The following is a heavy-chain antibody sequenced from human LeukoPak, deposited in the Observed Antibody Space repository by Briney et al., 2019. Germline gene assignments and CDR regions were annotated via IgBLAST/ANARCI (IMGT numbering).Heavy chain of an antibody. CDR2: IYYSGST. Sequence: SETLSLTCTVSGGSISSYYWSWIRQPPGKGLEWIGYIYYSGSTNYNPSLKSRVTISVDTSKNQFSLKLSSVTAADTAVYYCARQDDILAGPSGLFDYWGQGTLVTVSS. D-gene: IGHD3-9*01. V-gene: IGHV4-59*08. J-gene: IGHJ4*02. CDR3: ARQDDILAGPSGLFDY. CDR1: GGSISSYY.